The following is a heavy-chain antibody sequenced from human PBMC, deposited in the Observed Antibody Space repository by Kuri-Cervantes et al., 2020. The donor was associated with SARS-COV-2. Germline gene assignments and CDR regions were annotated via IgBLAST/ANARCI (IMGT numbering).Heavy chain of an antibody. CDR1: GFTFSSYG. CDR3: AKDLLEYYDFWSGYYTGEYGMDV. J-gene: IGHJ6*02. D-gene: IGHD3-3*01. Sequence: GGSLRLSCAASGFTFSSYGMHWVRQAPGKGLEWVAVISYDGSNKYYADSVKGRFTISRDNSKNTLYLQMNSLRAEDTAMYYCAKDLLEYYDFWSGYYTGEYGMDVWGQGTTVTVSS. V-gene: IGHV3-30*18. CDR2: ISYDGSNK.